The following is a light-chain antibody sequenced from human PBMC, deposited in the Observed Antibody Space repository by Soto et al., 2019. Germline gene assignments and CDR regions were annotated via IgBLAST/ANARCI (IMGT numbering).Light chain of an antibody. J-gene: IGLJ2*01. CDR3: QSYDADFVI. CDR1: SGSIANNY. V-gene: IGLV6-57*03. CDR2: ENK. Sequence: LTQPRSVSGSPGQSVTISCTRSSGSIANNYVQWYQQRPGSAPTTVIYENKLRPSGGPGRFSGSTDGSSNSASLTISGLQTEDEADYYCQSYDADFVIFGGGTKLTVL.